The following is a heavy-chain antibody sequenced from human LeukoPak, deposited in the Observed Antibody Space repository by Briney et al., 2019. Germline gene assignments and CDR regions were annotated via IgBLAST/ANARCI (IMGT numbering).Heavy chain of an antibody. CDR1: GGSISSSSYY. J-gene: IGHJ3*02. CDR2: IDYSGST. D-gene: IGHD6-13*01. V-gene: IGHV4-39*02. Sequence: SETLSLTCTVSGGSISSSSYYWGWIRQPPGKGLEWIGSIDYSGSTYYNPSLKSRVTISVDTSKNHFSLELSSVTAADTAVYYCARARKQQLYFDAFDIWGQGTMVTVSS. CDR3: ARARKQQLYFDAFDI.